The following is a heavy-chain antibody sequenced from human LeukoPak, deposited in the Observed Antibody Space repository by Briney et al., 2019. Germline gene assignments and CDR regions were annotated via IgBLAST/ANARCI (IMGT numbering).Heavy chain of an antibody. V-gene: IGHV1-2*02. CDR2: INPNSGGT. CDR3: ARLPGYSYGSDY. Sequence: GASVKVSCKASGYTFTGYYMHWVRQAPGQGLEWMGWINPNSGGTNYAQKFQGRVTMTRDTSISTACMELSRLRSDDTAVYYCARLPGYSYGSDYWGQGTLVTVSS. J-gene: IGHJ4*02. D-gene: IGHD5-18*01. CDR1: GYTFTGYY.